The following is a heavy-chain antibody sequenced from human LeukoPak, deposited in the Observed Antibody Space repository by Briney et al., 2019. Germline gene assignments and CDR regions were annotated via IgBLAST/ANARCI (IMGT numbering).Heavy chain of an antibody. D-gene: IGHD3-16*01. V-gene: IGHV3-23*01. J-gene: IGHJ4*02. CDR1: GFTVSSNY. CDR3: VKRGSGDYFDY. CDR2: ISGNGGST. Sequence: PGGSLRLSCAASGFTVSSNYMSWVRQAPRKGLGWVSVISGNGGSTYSADSVKGRFTISRDNSKNTLNLQKSSLRAEDAAVYYCVKRGSGDYFDYWGQGTLVTVSS.